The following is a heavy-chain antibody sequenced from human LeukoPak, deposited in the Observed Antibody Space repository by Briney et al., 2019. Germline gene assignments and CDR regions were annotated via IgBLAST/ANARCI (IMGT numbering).Heavy chain of an antibody. CDR3: ARGYYDTYLFDY. CDR1: RFTFSSYW. CDR2: IKQDGSGK. V-gene: IGHV3-7*04. Sequence: GGSLRLSCAPSRFTFSSYWMSWVRQAPGEGLERVANIKQDGSGKYYVDSVKGRFTISRDNAKNSLYLQMNSLRAEDTAVYYCARGYYDTYLFDYWGQGTLVTVSS. J-gene: IGHJ4*02. D-gene: IGHD3-22*01.